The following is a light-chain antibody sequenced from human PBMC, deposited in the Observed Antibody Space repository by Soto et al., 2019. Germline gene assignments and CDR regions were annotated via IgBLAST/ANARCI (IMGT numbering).Light chain of an antibody. Sequence: QSVLTQPRSVSGSPGQSVTISCTGTRSDVGGYNYVSWYQQHPGKAPKLMIYDVSKRPSGVPDRFSGSKSGNTASLTISGLQAEDEADYYCCSYAGGYTLVFGGGTKLTVL. CDR1: RSDVGGYNY. V-gene: IGLV2-11*01. CDR3: CSYAGGYTLV. CDR2: DVS. J-gene: IGLJ2*01.